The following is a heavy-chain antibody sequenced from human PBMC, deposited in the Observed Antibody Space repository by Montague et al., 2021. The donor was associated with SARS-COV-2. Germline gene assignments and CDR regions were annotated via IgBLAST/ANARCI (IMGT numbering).Heavy chain of an antibody. D-gene: IGHD3-10*01. CDR1: GFTFSSYS. J-gene: IGHJ6*03. Sequence: SLRLSCAASGFTFSSYSMNWVRQAPGTGLEWVSSISSSSSYIYYADSVKGRFTISRGNAKNSLYLQMNSLRAEDTAVYYCARDCYGSGACYYYYMDVWGKGTTVTVSS. CDR2: ISSSSSYI. V-gene: IGHV3-21*01. CDR3: ARDCYGSGACYYYYMDV.